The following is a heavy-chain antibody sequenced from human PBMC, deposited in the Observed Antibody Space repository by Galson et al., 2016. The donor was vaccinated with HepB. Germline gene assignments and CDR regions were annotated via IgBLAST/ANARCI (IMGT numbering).Heavy chain of an antibody. CDR3: ARMTLAGITYYFDH. V-gene: IGHV2-70*11. CDR2: VDYVDAK. J-gene: IGHJ4*02. Sequence: LVKPTQTLTLTCSFSGFSLSTTRMSVAWVRQAPGQALEWLARVDYVDAKYYARSLRSRLSISKDPSKNEVAVTLTNLAPVDTATYYCARMTLAGITYYFDHWGQGTPVSVSS. CDR1: GFSLSTTRMS. D-gene: IGHD6-19*01.